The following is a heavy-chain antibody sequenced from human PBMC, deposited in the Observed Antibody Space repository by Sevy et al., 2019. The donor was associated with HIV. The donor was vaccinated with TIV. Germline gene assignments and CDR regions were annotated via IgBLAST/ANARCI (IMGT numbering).Heavy chain of an antibody. CDR1: GGSISSGAYY. D-gene: IGHD3-9*01. V-gene: IGHV4-31*03. CDR2: IYYSGST. Sequence: SETLSLTCTVSGGSISSGAYYWSWIRQHPGKGLEWIGYIYYSGSTYYNPSLKSRVTISVDTSKNQFSLKLSSVTAADTAVYYCARAWDDILTGYNMAFNSWGQGTLVTVSS. CDR3: ARAWDDILTGYNMAFNS. J-gene: IGHJ5*02.